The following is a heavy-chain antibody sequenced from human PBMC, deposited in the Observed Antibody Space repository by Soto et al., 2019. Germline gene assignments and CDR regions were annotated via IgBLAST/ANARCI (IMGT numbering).Heavy chain of an antibody. J-gene: IGHJ6*03. CDR3: AKFRGPSYSYYYMDV. D-gene: IGHD3-16*01. CDR1: GFTFGTYA. CDR2: ISGSGRTT. Sequence: EVQLLESGGDLVQPGGSLRLSCAASGFTFGTYAMKWLRQAPGRGLECVSFISGSGRTTYYADSVKGRFTVSRDNSKNTMYLQMNSLRAEDTALYYCAKFRGPSYSYYYMDVWGKGTTVTVSS. V-gene: IGHV3-23*01.